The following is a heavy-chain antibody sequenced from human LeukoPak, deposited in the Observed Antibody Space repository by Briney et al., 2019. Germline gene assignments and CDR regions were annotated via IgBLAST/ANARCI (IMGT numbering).Heavy chain of an antibody. Sequence: LPETLSLTCTVSGGSISGYYWSWLRQPPGKGLEWIGYIYYSGSTNYNPSLKSRVTISVDTSKNQFSLNLSSVTAADTAVYYCARGPPGKENAFDIWGQGTMVTVSS. CDR1: GGSISGYY. V-gene: IGHV4-59*01. D-gene: IGHD2-2*01. CDR2: IYYSGST. J-gene: IGHJ3*02. CDR3: ARGPPGKENAFDI.